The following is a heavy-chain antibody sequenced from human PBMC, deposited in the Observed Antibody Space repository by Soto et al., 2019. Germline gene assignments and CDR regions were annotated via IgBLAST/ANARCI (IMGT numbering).Heavy chain of an antibody. CDR1: GFTFTNYW. CDR3: ARDRLVPYGYGMDV. Sequence: GGSLRLSCAASGFTFTNYWMSWVRQAPGKGLEWVANIKQDGSEKYYADSAKGRFIISRDNAKTSLYLQMNSLRAEDTAVYYCARDRLVPYGYGMDVWGQGTTVTVSS. J-gene: IGHJ6*02. CDR2: IKQDGSEK. V-gene: IGHV3-7*01. D-gene: IGHD2-2*01.